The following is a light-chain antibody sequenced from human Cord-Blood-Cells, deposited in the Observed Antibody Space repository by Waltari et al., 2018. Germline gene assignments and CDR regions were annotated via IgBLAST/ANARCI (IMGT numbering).Light chain of an antibody. Sequence: EIVMTQSPANLSVSLGERATLSCRASQSVSSNLAWYQQKPDQATRLLIYGASTRATGIPARFSGSGSGTEFTLTISSLQSEDFAVYYCQQYNNWPYSFGQGTKLEIK. J-gene: IGKJ2*03. CDR2: GAS. CDR3: QQYNNWPYS. V-gene: IGKV3-15*01. CDR1: QSVSSN.